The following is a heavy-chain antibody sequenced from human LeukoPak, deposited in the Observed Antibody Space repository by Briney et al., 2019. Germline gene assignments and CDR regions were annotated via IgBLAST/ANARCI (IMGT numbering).Heavy chain of an antibody. D-gene: IGHD1-26*01. CDR3: VRSGSGSYDY. J-gene: IGHJ4*02. CDR2: FYTSGST. CDR1: GGSISSGSYY. V-gene: IGHV4-61*02. Sequence: SETLSLTCTVSGGSISSGSYYWSWIRQPAGKGLEWIGRFYTSGSTNYNPSLKSRVTISVDTSKNQFSLKLNSVTPEDTAVYYCVRSGSGSYDYWGQGTLVTVSS.